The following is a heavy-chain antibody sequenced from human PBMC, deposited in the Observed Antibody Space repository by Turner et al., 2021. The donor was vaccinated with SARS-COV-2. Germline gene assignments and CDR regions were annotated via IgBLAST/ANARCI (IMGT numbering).Heavy chain of an antibody. D-gene: IGHD2-8*02. Sequence: EVQQVESGGGLVQPGGSLRLSCSASGFTFSTYELNWVRQAPGKGLEWVSFISASGSPIYYADSVKGRFTISRDNAKNSLYLQMNSLRADDTALYYCARDYRWQLRGGAFDYWGQGTLVTVS. V-gene: IGHV3-48*03. CDR1: GFTFSTYE. J-gene: IGHJ4*02. CDR3: ARDYRWQLRGGAFDY. CDR2: ISASGSPI.